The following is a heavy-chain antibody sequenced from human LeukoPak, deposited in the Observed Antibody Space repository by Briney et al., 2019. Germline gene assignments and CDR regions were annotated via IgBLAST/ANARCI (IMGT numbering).Heavy chain of an antibody. CDR1: GYTFTSYY. D-gene: IGHD6-13*01. Sequence: ASVKVSCKASGYTFTSYYMHWVRQAPGQGFEWMGIINPSGGSTSYAQKFQGRVTVTRDTSTSTVYMELSSLRSEDTAVYYCASTRIAAAGGGFDYWGQGTLVTVSS. CDR2: INPSGGST. V-gene: IGHV1-46*01. CDR3: ASTRIAAAGGGFDY. J-gene: IGHJ4*02.